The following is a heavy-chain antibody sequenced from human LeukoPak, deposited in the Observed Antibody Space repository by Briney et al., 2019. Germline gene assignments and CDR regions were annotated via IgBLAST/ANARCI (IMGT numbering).Heavy chain of an antibody. CDR3: ARMYSSGWYSPYYFDY. Sequence: ASVKVSCKTSGYTFTNYGLNWVRQAPGQGLEWMGWISTYNGDTNYAQKLQGRVTMTTDTSTSTAYMELRSLRSDDTAVYYCARMYSSGWYSPYYFDYWGQGTLVTVSS. V-gene: IGHV1-18*01. CDR1: GYTFTNYG. CDR2: ISTYNGDT. J-gene: IGHJ4*02. D-gene: IGHD6-19*01.